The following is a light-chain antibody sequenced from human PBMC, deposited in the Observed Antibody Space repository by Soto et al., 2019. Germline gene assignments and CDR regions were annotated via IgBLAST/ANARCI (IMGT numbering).Light chain of an antibody. Sequence: NFMLTQPHSVSESPGKTVTISCTRSSGTIGSNYVQWYQQRPGRAPTTVMFENNHRPSGVPDRFSGSIDTSSNSASLTISGLKTEDEADYYCQSYDSSTSWVFGGGTKVTVL. CDR1: SGTIGSNY. V-gene: IGLV6-57*04. CDR2: ENN. J-gene: IGLJ3*02. CDR3: QSYDSSTSWV.